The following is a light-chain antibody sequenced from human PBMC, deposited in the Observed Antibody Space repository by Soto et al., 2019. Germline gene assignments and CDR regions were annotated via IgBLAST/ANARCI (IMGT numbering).Light chain of an antibody. Sequence: EIVLTQSPGTLSVSPVERATLSCSASQSISTSLAWYQQRPGQAPRLLIYGASSRATGIPDRFSGSGSGTDFSLTISRLEPEDFAVYYCPHYGDSPPRVTFGGGTKADIK. CDR1: QSISTS. CDR2: GAS. J-gene: IGKJ4*01. CDR3: PHYGDSPPRVT. V-gene: IGKV3-20*01.